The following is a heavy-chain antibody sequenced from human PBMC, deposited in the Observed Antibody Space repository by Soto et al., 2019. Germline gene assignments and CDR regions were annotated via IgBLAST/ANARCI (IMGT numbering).Heavy chain of an antibody. J-gene: IGHJ4*02. CDR1: GGSISSGGYS. CDR2: IYHSGST. D-gene: IGHD3-9*01. CDR3: ARRSQFYDILTGYLDYYFDS. V-gene: IGHV4-30-2*03. Sequence: SETLSLTCAVSGGSISSGGYSWSWIRQPPGKGLEWIGYIYHSGSTFYNPSLKSRVIISVDTSKNQFSLNLTSVSAADTAVYYCARRSQFYDILTGYLDYYFDSWGQGTLVTVSS.